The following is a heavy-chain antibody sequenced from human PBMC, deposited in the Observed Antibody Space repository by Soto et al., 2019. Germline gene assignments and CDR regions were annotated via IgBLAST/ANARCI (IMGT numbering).Heavy chain of an antibody. Sequence: SETLSLTCTVSGGSVSSGSYYWSWIRQPPGKGLEWIGYIYYSGSTNYNPSLKSRVTISVDTSKNQFSLKLSSVTAADTAVYYCATEEYSYGRLAVYYGMDVCGQGPTVTVYS. CDR2: IYYSGST. CDR3: ATEEYSYGRLAVYYGMDV. D-gene: IGHD5-18*01. CDR1: GGSVSSGSYY. V-gene: IGHV4-61*01. J-gene: IGHJ6*02.